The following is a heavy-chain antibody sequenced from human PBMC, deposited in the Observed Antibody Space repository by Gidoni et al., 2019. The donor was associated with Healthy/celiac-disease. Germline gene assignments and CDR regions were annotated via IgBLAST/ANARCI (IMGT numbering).Heavy chain of an antibody. J-gene: IGHJ6*02. Sequence: EVQLVESGGGLVQPGGSLRLSCAASGFTFSSYSMNWVRQAPGKGLEWVSYISSSSSTIYYADSVKGRFTISRDNAKNSLYLQMNSLRDEDTAVYYCARAPWTFDFWSGPTKGNYYYYGMDVWGQGTTVTVSS. CDR1: GFTFSSYS. V-gene: IGHV3-48*02. D-gene: IGHD3-3*01. CDR3: ARAPWTFDFWSGPTKGNYYYYGMDV. CDR2: ISSSSSTI.